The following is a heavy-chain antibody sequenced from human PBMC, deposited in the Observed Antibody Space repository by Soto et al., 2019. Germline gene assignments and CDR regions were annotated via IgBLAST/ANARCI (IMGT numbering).Heavy chain of an antibody. CDR3: AREGDSSGCYHY. D-gene: IGHD6-19*01. CDR1: GFTFSSYS. J-gene: IGHJ4*02. V-gene: IGHV3-21*01. CDR2: ISGSGTYI. Sequence: EVQLVESGGGLVKPGGSLRLSCAASGFTFSSYSMTWVRQAPGKGLEWVSSISGSGTYIYYADSMKGRFTISRDNAKNSLYLQMNSLKAEDTAVYYCAREGDSSGCYHYWGQGTLVTVSS.